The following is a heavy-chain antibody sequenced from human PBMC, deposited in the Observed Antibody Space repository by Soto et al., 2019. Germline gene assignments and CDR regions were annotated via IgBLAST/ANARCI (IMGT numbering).Heavy chain of an antibody. CDR3: ARESTYSSSFDY. D-gene: IGHD6-13*01. Sequence: GSLRLSCAASGFTFSDYYMSWIRQAPGKGLEWVSYIGSSSSYTNYADSVKGRFTISRDNAKNSLYLQMNSLRAEDTAVYYCARESTYSSSFDYWGQGTLVTVSS. V-gene: IGHV3-11*06. J-gene: IGHJ4*02. CDR1: GFTFSDYY. CDR2: IGSSSSYT.